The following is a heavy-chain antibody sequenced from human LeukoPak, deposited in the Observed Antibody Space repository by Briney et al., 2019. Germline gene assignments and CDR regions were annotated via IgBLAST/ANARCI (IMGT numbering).Heavy chain of an antibody. V-gene: IGHV3-21*01. CDR3: ARGGRNSGYDYDY. Sequence: GGSLRLSCAASGFTFSSYSMNWVRQAPGKGLEWVSSISSSSSYIYYADSVKGRFTISRDNAKNSLYLQMHSLRAEDTAVYYCARGGRNSGYDYDYWGQGTLVTVSS. CDR2: ISSSSSYI. D-gene: IGHD5-12*01. CDR1: GFTFSSYS. J-gene: IGHJ4*02.